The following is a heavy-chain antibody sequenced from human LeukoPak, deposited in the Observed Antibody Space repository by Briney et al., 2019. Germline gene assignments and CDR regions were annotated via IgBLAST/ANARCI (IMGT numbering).Heavy chain of an antibody. V-gene: IGHV1-2*02. D-gene: IGHD3-22*01. CDR3: ARVLLTYYFDSSGYYYY. J-gene: IGHJ4*02. CDR1: GYTFTVYY. Sequence: GASVTVSCTASGYTFTVYYMHWVRQAPGQGGEWMGWINPNSGGTNYAQKFQDRVTMTSDTSISTAYMELSRLRADDTAVYYCARVLLTYYFDSSGYYYYWGQGTLVTVSS. CDR2: INPNSGGT.